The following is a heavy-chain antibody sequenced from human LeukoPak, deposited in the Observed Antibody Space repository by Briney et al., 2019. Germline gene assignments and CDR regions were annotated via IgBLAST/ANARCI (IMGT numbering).Heavy chain of an antibody. Sequence: SETLSLTCTVSGDSISSGDYYWSWIRQPPGKGLEWIGYIYYSGSTYYNPSLKSRVTISVDTSKNQFSLKLSSVTAADTAVYYCARRKEGCSSTSCRYYYYMDVWGKGTTVTVSS. V-gene: IGHV4-39*01. CDR2: IYYSGST. J-gene: IGHJ6*03. CDR1: GDSISSGDYY. D-gene: IGHD2-2*01. CDR3: ARRKEGCSSTSCRYYYYMDV.